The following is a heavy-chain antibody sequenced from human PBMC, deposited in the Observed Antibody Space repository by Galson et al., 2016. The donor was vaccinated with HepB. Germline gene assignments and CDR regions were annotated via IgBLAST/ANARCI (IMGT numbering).Heavy chain of an antibody. D-gene: IGHD3-3*01. CDR1: GFTFSRYG. Sequence: SLRLSCAASGFTFSRYGMHWVRQAPGKGLECVAVLLYDGSKKYYADPVKGRFTIYSDHSTNTLYLQMNSLRAEDTAVYYCARDSFTIFGVTPNWFDPWGQGTLVTVSS. V-gene: IGHV3-33*01. J-gene: IGHJ5*02. CDR2: LLYDGSKK. CDR3: ARDSFTIFGVTPNWFDP.